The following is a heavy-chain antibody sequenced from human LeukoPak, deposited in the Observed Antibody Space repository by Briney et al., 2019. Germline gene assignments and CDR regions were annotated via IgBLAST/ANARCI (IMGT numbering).Heavy chain of an antibody. CDR1: GFTVSSKY. V-gene: IGHV3-23*01. CDR3: AKEGTGDPQWLAY. CDR2: ISGSGGST. Sequence: GGSLRLSCAASGFTVSSKYMSWVRQAPGKGLEWVSAISGSGGSTYYADSVKGRFTISRDNSKNTLYLQMNSLRAEDTAVYYCAKEGTGDPQWLAYWGQGTLVTVSS. J-gene: IGHJ4*02. D-gene: IGHD6-19*01.